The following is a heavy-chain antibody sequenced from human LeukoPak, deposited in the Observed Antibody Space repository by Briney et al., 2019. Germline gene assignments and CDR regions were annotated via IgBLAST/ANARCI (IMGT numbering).Heavy chain of an antibody. CDR1: GFTLSSYA. Sequence: GGSLRLSCAASGFTLSSYAMSWFRQAPGKGLEWVSAISGSGGSTYYADSVKGRFTISRDNSKNTLYLQMNSLRAEDTAVYYCAKDGTVTTFDLYYMDVWGKGTTVTVSS. D-gene: IGHD4-11*01. J-gene: IGHJ6*03. V-gene: IGHV3-23*01. CDR3: AKDGTVTTFDLYYMDV. CDR2: ISGSGGST.